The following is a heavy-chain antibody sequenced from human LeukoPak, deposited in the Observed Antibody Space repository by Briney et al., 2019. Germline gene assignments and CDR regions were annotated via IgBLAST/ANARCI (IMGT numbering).Heavy chain of an antibody. CDR2: ISAYNGNT. J-gene: IGHJ6*03. D-gene: IGHD2-15*01. CDR1: GYTFTSYG. V-gene: IGHV1-18*01. CDR3: ARVVANYYYYYMDV. Sequence: ASVKVSCKASGYTFTSYGISWVRQAPGQGLEWMGWISAYNGNTNYAQKLQSRVTMTTDTSTSTAYMELRSLRSDDTAVYYCARVVANYYYYYMDVWGKGTTVTVSS.